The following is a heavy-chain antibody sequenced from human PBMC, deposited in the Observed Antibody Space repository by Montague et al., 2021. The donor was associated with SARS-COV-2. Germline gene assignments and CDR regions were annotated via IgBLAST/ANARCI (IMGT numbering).Heavy chain of an antibody. V-gene: IGHV4-39*01. CDR1: GDSVKTNLYY. CDR2: IYYTGTT. D-gene: IGHD2-15*01. Sequence: SETLSLTCTVSGDSVKTNLYYWGWIRQPPGKGLEWIGNIYYTGTTYYNPSLKSRVTMSVDTSKNQFSLKLTSMTAADTAVYYCANADRCSSGSCYSPFDSWGQGSLVTVSS. CDR3: ANADRCSSGSCYSPFDS. J-gene: IGHJ4*02.